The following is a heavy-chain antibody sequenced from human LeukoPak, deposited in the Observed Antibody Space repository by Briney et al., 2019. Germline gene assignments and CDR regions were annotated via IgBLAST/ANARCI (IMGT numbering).Heavy chain of an antibody. V-gene: IGHV1-46*01. CDR3: ARDEYGGNSPSFDY. J-gene: IGHJ4*02. CDR2: IKPSGGST. CDR1: GYTLTSYY. Sequence: RASVKDSCMASGYTLTSYYMHWVRPAPGRGLEWMGIIKPSGGSTSYAQKFQGRVTMTRDTSTSTVYMELSSLRSEDTAVYYCARDEYGGNSPSFDYWGQGTLVTVSS. D-gene: IGHD4-23*01.